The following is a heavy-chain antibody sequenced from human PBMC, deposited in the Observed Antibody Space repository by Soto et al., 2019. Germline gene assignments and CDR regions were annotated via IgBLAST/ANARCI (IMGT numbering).Heavy chain of an antibody. D-gene: IGHD6-6*01. V-gene: IGHV4-30-4*01. Sequence: SETLSLTCTVSGGSISSGDYYWSWIRQPPGKGLEWIGYTYYSGSTFYNPSLKSRVTISVDTSKNQFSLKLSSVPAADTAVYYCARERPDGARLDPWGQGTLVTVS. CDR1: GGSISSGDYY. CDR3: ARERPDGARLDP. J-gene: IGHJ5*02. CDR2: TYYSGST.